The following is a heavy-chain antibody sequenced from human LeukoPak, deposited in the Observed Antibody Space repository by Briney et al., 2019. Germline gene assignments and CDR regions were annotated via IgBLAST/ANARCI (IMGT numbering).Heavy chain of an antibody. CDR2: IIPIFGTA. V-gene: IGHV1-69*05. CDR1: GGTFSSYA. J-gene: IGHJ4*02. CDR3: ARVSNYDSSDY. D-gene: IGHD3-22*01. Sequence: ASVKVSCKASGGTFSSYAISWVRQAPGQGLEWMGRIIPIFGTANYAQKFQGRATITTDESTSTAYMELSSLRSEDTAVYYCARVSNYDSSDYWGQGTLVTVSS.